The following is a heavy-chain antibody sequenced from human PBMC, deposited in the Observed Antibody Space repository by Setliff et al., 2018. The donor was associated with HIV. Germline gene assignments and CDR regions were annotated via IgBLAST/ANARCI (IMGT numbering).Heavy chain of an antibody. CDR2: MIYGGDT. CDR1: GGSITRRTNNY. Sequence: SETLSLTCTVSGGSITRRTNNYWGWIRQPPGKGLEWIGSMIYGGDTFYNPSLKSRVIISVDTSKSQVSLRLISVTAADTSVYYCARPYSGRGGGAWFDPWGQGILVTVSS. D-gene: IGHD4-4*01. V-gene: IGHV4-39*01. CDR3: ARPYSGRGGGAWFDP. J-gene: IGHJ5*02.